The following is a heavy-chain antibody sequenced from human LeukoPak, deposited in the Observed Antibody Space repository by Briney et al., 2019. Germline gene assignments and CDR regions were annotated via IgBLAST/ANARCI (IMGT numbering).Heavy chain of an antibody. Sequence: SETLSLTCSVSGYRISSGYEWGWIRQPPGKGLEWLGSIGYSGNTYDNPSLKSRVTMSVDTSKNQFSLRLTSVTAADTAVYYCARRGASAFYYYYYMDVWGKGTTVTISS. D-gene: IGHD3-3*02. CDR1: GYRISSGYE. V-gene: IGHV4-38-2*02. CDR2: IGYSGNT. CDR3: ARRGASAFYYYYYMDV. J-gene: IGHJ6*03.